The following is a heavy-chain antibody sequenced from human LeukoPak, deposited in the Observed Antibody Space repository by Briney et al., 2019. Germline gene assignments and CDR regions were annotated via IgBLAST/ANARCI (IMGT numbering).Heavy chain of an antibody. V-gene: IGHV5-51*01. CDR2: IYPGDSDT. J-gene: IGHJ4*02. CDR3: ARQGNYYDFRLDY. D-gene: IGHD3-3*01. CDR1: GYSFTRYW. Sequence: GESLKISCKGSGYSFTRYWIGWVRQMPGKGLESMGIIYPGDSDTRYSPSFQGQVTISADKSVTTAYLQWSSLKASDTAIYYCARQGNYYDFRLDYWGQGTLVTVSS.